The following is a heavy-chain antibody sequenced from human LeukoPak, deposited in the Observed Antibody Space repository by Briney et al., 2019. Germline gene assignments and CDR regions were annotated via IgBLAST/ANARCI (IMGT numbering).Heavy chain of an antibody. CDR3: ARPLWSGYSHWFDP. Sequence: SETLSLTCTVSGGPISSYYWSWIRQPPGKGLEWIGYIYYSGSTNYNPSLKSRVTISVDTSKNQFSLKLSSVTAADTAVYYCARPLWSGYSHWFDPWGQGTLVTVSS. CDR2: IYYSGST. J-gene: IGHJ5*02. V-gene: IGHV4-59*01. D-gene: IGHD3-3*01. CDR1: GGPISSYY.